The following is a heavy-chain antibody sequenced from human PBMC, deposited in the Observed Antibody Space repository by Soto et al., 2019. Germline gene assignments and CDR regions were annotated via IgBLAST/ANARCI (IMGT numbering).Heavy chain of an antibody. V-gene: IGHV4-4*02. Sequence: KSSETLSLTCAVSGGSISSSNWWSWVRQPPGKGLEWIGEIYHSGSTNYNPSLKSRVTISVDKSKNQFSLKLSSVTAADTAVYYCARGGFLEWLPFDYWGQGTLVTVPQ. J-gene: IGHJ4*02. CDR3: ARGGFLEWLPFDY. D-gene: IGHD3-3*01. CDR1: GGSISSSNW. CDR2: IYHSGST.